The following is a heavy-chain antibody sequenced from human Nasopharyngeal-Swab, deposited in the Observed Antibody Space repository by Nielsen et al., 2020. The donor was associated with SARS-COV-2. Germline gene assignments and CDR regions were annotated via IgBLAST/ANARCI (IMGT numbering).Heavy chain of an antibody. D-gene: IGHD3-3*01. V-gene: IGHV1-18*01. J-gene: IGHJ4*02. Sequence: ASVKVSCKASGYIFTSYDISWVRQARGQGLAWMGWIGAYNGNTNYAQKFQDRVTMTTDTSTNTVYMELRSLRSDDTAVYYCARHGVAEDYWGQGTLVTVSS. CDR1: GYIFTSYD. CDR3: ARHGVAEDY. CDR2: IGAYNGNT.